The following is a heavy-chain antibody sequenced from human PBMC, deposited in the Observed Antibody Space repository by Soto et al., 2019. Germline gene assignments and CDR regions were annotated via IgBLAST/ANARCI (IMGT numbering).Heavy chain of an antibody. D-gene: IGHD1-26*01. CDR1: GFTFSSYA. Sequence: EVQLLESGGGLVQPGGSLRLSCAASGFTFSSYAMNWVRQATGKGLEWGSAISGTGSSAYYVDAVKGRFTISRENAKNTLYLKMNTLSIEDTAVYYCATELPGELLPACFDPWGQGTLVTVS. CDR3: ATELPGELLPACFDP. CDR2: ISGTGSSA. V-gene: IGHV3-23*01. J-gene: IGHJ5*02.